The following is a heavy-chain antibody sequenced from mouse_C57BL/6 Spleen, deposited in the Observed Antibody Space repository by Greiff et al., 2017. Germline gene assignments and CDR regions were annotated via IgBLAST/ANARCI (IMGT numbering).Heavy chain of an antibody. CDR2: IDPSDSYT. CDR3: ARTGRSDYLDY. J-gene: IGHJ2*01. CDR1: GYTFTSYW. Sequence: QVQLQQPGAELVMPGASVKLSCKASGYTFTSYWMHWVKQRPGQGLEWIGEIDPSDSYTNYNQKFKGKSTLTVDKSSSTAYMQLSSLTSEDSAVYYCARTGRSDYLDYWGQGTTLTVSS. V-gene: IGHV1-69*01.